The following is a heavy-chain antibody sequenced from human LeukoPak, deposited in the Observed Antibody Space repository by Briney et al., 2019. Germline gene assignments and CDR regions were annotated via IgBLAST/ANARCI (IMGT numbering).Heavy chain of an antibody. CDR1: GFTFSSYA. CDR3: AKVGLLWFGELFFNEFDY. Sequence: PGGSLRLSCAASGFTFSSYAMSWVRQAPGKGLEWVSAITGSGGSTYYADSVKGRFTISRDNSKNTLYLQMNSLRAEDTAVYYCAKVGLLWFGELFFNEFDYWGQGTLVTVSS. J-gene: IGHJ4*02. D-gene: IGHD3-10*01. V-gene: IGHV3-23*01. CDR2: ITGSGGST.